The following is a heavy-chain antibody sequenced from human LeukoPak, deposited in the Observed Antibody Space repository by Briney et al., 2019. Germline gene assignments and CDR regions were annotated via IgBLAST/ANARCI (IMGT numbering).Heavy chain of an antibody. CDR2: IYYSGST. CDR3: ASSRGGSGYSGNDY. Sequence: SETLSLTCTVSGGSISSYYWSWIRRPPGKGLEWIGYIYYSGSTNYNPSLKSRVTISVDTSKNQFSLKLSSVTAADTAVYYCASSRGGSGYSGNDYWGQGTLVTVSS. V-gene: IGHV4-59*01. J-gene: IGHJ4*02. D-gene: IGHD3-3*01. CDR1: GGSISSYY.